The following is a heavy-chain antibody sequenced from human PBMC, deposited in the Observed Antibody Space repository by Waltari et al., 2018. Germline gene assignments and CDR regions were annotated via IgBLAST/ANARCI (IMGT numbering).Heavy chain of an antibody. Sequence: QVQLVQSGAEVKKPASSVKVSCNASGGTFSSYAIRWGRQAPGQVLEWMGRIILIFGTANYAQKSQGRVTITADESTSTAYMELSSLRSEDTAVYYGARGYGGDWFDPWGQGTLVTVSS. J-gene: IGHJ5*02. CDR1: GGTFSSYA. V-gene: IGHV1-69*13. CDR3: ARGYGGDWFDP. CDR2: IILIFGTA. D-gene: IGHD4-17*01.